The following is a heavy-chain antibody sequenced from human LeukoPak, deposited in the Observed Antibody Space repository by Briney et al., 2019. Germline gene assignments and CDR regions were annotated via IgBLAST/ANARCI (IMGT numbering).Heavy chain of an antibody. J-gene: IGHJ3*02. V-gene: IGHV3-73*01. Sequence: GGSLRLSCAASGFTFSGSAMHWVRQASGKGLEWVGRIRSKANGYTTAYGASVKGRFTISRDDSQRATYVQMNSLKIEDTAVYYCTRLAGGNAFDIWGPGTMVTVSS. CDR3: TRLAGGNAFDI. CDR1: GFTFSGSA. D-gene: IGHD4-23*01. CDR2: IRSKANGYTT.